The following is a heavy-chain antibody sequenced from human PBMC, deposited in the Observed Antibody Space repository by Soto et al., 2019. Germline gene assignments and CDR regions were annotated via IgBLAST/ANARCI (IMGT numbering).Heavy chain of an antibody. CDR2: IYPGDSDT. V-gene: IGHV5-51*01. Sequence: GESLKISCKGSGYTFTDYWIGWVRQLPGKGLEWMGIIYPGDSDTRYSPSFQGNVTITVDKSTSTAYLQWNTLKASDAAMYYCARHISNCRYYYYAKDIWVQGSTVTVSS. D-gene: IGHD4-4*01. CDR3: ARHISNCRYYYYAKDI. CDR1: GYTFTDYW. J-gene: IGHJ6*02.